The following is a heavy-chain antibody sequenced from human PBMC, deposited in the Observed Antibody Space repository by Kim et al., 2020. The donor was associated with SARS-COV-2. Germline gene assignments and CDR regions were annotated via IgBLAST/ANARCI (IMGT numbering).Heavy chain of an antibody. J-gene: IGHJ6*02. D-gene: IGHD4-4*01. Sequence: SETLSLTCTVSGGSISSYYWSWIRQPPGKGLEWIGYIYYSGSTNYNPSLKSRVTISVDTSKNQFSLKLSSVTAADTAVYYCASNAYSNYYYYGMDVWGQGTTVTVSS. CDR3: ASNAYSNYYYYGMDV. CDR2: IYYSGST. V-gene: IGHV4-59*01. CDR1: GGSISSYY.